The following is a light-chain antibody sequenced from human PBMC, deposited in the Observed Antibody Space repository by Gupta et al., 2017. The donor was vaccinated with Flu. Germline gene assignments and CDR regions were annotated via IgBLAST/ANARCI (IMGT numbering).Light chain of an antibody. CDR2: GAS. V-gene: IGKV3-15*01. J-gene: IGKJ2*03. CDR1: QSVSSN. Sequence: EIAMTQSPATLSVSSGERATLSCRASQSVSSNLAWYQQKPGQAPRPLIYGASTRATGIPARFSGSGSWTEFTLTISSLQSEDFAVYYCQQYNNWPPYSFGQGTKLEIK. CDR3: QQYNNWPPYS.